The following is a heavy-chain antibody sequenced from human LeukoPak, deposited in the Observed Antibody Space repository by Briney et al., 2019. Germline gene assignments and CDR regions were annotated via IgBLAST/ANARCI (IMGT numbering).Heavy chain of an antibody. V-gene: IGHV3-53*01. J-gene: IGHJ6*03. CDR2: IYSGGST. CDR1: GFTVSSNY. D-gene: IGHD5-18*01. Sequence: QTGGSLRLSCAASGFTVSSNYMSWVRQAPGKGLEWVSVIYSGGSTYYADSVKGRFTISRDNSKNTLYLQMNSLRAEDTAVYYCARSIRLGYSYGYTPHYYYKDVWGKGTTVTVSS. CDR3: ARSIRLGYSYGYTPHYYYKDV.